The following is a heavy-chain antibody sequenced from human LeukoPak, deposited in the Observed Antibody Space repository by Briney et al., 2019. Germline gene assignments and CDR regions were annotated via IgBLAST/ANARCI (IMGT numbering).Heavy chain of an antibody. CDR2: FDPEDGET. CDR3: AEYDFWGGYRY. V-gene: IGHV1-24*01. Sequence: ASVKVSCKASGYTFTSYGISWVRQAPGQGLEWMGGFDPEDGETIYAQKFQGRVTMTEDTSTDTAYMELSSLRSEDTAVYYCAEYDFWGGYRYWGQGTLVTVSS. D-gene: IGHD3-3*01. CDR1: GYTFTSYG. J-gene: IGHJ4*02.